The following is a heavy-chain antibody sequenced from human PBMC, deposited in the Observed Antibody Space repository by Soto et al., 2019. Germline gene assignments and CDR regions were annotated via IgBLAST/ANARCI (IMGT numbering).Heavy chain of an antibody. CDR3: TYYGSGSYYFPYYYGMDV. J-gene: IGHJ6*02. D-gene: IGHD3-10*01. V-gene: IGHV3-73*02. Sequence: EVQLVESGGGLVQPGGSLKLSCAASGFTFSGSAMHWVRQASGKGLEWVGRIRSKANSYATAYAASVKGRFTISRDDSKNTAYLQMNSLKTEDTAVYYCTYYGSGSYYFPYYYGMDVWGQGTTVTVSS. CDR1: GFTFSGSA. CDR2: IRSKANSYAT.